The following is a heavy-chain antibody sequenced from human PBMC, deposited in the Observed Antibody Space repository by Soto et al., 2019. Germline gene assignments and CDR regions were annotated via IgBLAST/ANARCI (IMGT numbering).Heavy chain of an antibody. J-gene: IGHJ6*02. CDR2: ISPDNGNT. Sequence: QVQLVQSGGEVKKPGASVKVSCKASGYTFTIYGINWVRQAPGQGLEWMGWISPDNGNTNYAQKLQGRVTMTTDTSTSTAYMELRSLRSVDTALYYCARALGYSGYAGMDVWGQGTTVTVSS. CDR1: GYTFTIYG. D-gene: IGHD5-12*01. V-gene: IGHV1-18*01. CDR3: ARALGYSGYAGMDV.